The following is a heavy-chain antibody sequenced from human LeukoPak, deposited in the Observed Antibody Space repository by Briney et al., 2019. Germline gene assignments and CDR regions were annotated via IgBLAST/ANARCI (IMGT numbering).Heavy chain of an antibody. Sequence: GASVNVSCKASGYTFTGYYMHWVRQAPGQGLEWMGWINPNSGGTNYAQKFQGWVTMTRDTSISTAYMELSRLRSDDTAVYYCAREQQLVGGGNWFDPWGQGTLVTVSS. CDR3: AREQQLVGGGNWFDP. V-gene: IGHV1-2*04. D-gene: IGHD6-13*01. CDR1: GYTFTGYY. J-gene: IGHJ5*02. CDR2: INPNSGGT.